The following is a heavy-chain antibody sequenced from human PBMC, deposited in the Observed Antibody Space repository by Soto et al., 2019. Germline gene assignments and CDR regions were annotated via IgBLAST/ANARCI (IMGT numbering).Heavy chain of an antibody. D-gene: IGHD5-18*01. CDR2: IGTAGDT. V-gene: IGHV3-13*01. CDR1: GFTFSSYD. J-gene: IGHJ6*03. CDR3: ARAAMATGPYYYYYMDV. Sequence: GGSLRLSCAASGFTFSSYDLHWVRQATGKGLEWVSAIGTAGDTYYPGSVKGRFTISRENAKNSLYLQMNSLRAGDTAVYYCARAAMATGPYYYYYMDVSGKGTTVTVSS.